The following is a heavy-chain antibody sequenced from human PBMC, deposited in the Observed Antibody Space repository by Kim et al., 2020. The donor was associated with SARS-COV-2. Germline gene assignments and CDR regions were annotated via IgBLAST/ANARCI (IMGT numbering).Heavy chain of an antibody. V-gene: IGHV3-48*03. Sequence: GGSLRLSCAASGFTFSSYEMNWVRQAPGKGLEWVSYISSSGSTIYYADSVKGRFTISRDNAKNSLYLQMNSLRAEDTAVYYCARNPTWRWWFQFDYWGQGTLVTVSS. J-gene: IGHJ4*02. D-gene: IGHD2-15*01. CDR1: GFTFSSYE. CDR2: ISSSGSTI. CDR3: ARNPTWRWWFQFDY.